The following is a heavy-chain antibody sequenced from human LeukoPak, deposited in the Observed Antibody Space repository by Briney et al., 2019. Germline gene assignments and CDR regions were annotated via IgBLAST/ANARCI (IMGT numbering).Heavy chain of an antibody. Sequence: GGSLRLSCAASGFTFSSYGMHWVRQAPGKGLEWVAVIWYDRSNKYYADSVKGRFTISRDNSKNTLYLQMNSLRAEDTAVYYCARAERSYCSSTSCEDWFDPWGQGTLVTVSS. CDR1: GFTFSSYG. J-gene: IGHJ5*02. CDR2: IWYDRSNK. V-gene: IGHV3-33*01. D-gene: IGHD2-2*01. CDR3: ARAERSYCSSTSCEDWFDP.